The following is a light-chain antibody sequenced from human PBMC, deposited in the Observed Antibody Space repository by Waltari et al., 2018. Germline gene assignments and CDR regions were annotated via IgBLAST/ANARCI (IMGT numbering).Light chain of an antibody. V-gene: IGLV1-44*01. Sequence: QSVLTQPPSASGAPGQRVTISCSVRRSNVGNTVVNWYQTIPGTAPKLLSYRNDQRPSGVPDRFSGSKSGTSASLAISGLQSEDEGDYYCASWDDSPNGRWVFGGGTKLTVL. CDR3: ASWDDSPNGRWV. J-gene: IGLJ3*02. CDR1: RSNVGNTV. CDR2: RND.